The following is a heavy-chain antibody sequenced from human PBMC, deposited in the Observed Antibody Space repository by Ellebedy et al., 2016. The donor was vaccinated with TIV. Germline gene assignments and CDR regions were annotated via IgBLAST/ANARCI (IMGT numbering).Heavy chain of an antibody. D-gene: IGHD6-13*01. CDR3: ARAGITAGGTVDP. J-gene: IGHJ5*02. Sequence: GESLKISCEASGFTFSDYYMSWIRQAPGKGLERLSYISSSSISTSYADSVKGRFTISRDNAESSLYLQMNSLRAEDTAVYYCARAGITAGGTVDPWGQGTLVTVSS. V-gene: IGHV3-11*06. CDR1: GFTFSDYY. CDR2: ISSSSIST.